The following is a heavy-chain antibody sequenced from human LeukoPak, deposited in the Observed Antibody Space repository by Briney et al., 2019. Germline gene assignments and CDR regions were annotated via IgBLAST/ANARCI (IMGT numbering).Heavy chain of an antibody. CDR2: ISAYNGNT. D-gene: IGHD1-26*01. CDR1: GYTFTSYG. Sequence: GASVKVSCKASGYTFTSYGISWVRQAPGQGLEWMGWISAYNGNTNYAQKLQGRVTMTTDTSTSTAYMELRSLRSDDTAVYYCARFRAGSGSYTYYFDYWGQGTLVTVSS. J-gene: IGHJ4*02. CDR3: ARFRAGSGSYTYYFDY. V-gene: IGHV1-18*01.